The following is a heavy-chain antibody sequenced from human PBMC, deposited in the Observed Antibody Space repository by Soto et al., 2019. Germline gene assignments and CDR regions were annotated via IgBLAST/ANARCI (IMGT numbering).Heavy chain of an antibody. CDR1: GYTFTGYY. D-gene: IGHD3-10*01. Sequence: ASVKVSCKASGYTFTGYYMHWVRQAPGQGLEWMGWINPNSGGTNYAQKFQGWVTMTRDTSISTAYMELSRLRSDDTAVYYCARDLVGRTASKVYYYYGMDVWGQGTTVTVSS. CDR3: ARDLVGRTASKVYYYYGMDV. CDR2: INPNSGGT. V-gene: IGHV1-2*04. J-gene: IGHJ6*02.